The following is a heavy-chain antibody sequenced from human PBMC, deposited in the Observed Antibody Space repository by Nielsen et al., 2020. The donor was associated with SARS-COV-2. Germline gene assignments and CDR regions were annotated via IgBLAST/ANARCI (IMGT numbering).Heavy chain of an antibody. CDR2: ISQSGTTI. J-gene: IGHJ4*02. D-gene: IGHD6-19*01. V-gene: IGHV3-48*04. CDR1: GFNFNSYW. Sequence: GGSLRLSCAASGFNFNSYWMHWVRRGPGKGLEWVAYISQSGTTIYYADPVKGRFTISRDNAKNSLYLQMDSLRAEDTAIYYCAREQWLIDSLFDYWGQGTLLTVSS. CDR3: AREQWLIDSLFDY.